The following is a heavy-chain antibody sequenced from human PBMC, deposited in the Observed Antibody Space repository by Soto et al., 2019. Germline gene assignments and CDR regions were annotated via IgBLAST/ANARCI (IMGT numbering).Heavy chain of an antibody. Sequence: QVQVVESGGGVVQPGRSLRLSCAASGFTFSSCDMHWVRQAPGKGLEWVAVVSYDGNKKYYADSVKGRFTISRDNSKNTLYLQMDSLRPEDTAVYYCAKAPGAAKGYDFFFDYWGRGTLVTV. J-gene: IGHJ4*02. V-gene: IGHV3-30*18. D-gene: IGHD5-12*01. CDR2: VSYDGNKK. CDR3: AKAPGAAKGYDFFFDY. CDR1: GFTFSSCD.